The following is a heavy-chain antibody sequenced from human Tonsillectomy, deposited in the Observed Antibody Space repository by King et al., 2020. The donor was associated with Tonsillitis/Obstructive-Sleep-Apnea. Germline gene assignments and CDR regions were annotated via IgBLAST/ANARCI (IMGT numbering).Heavy chain of an antibody. CDR3: ARGLWIQLWHPFDP. CDR2: IYSGGST. D-gene: IGHD5-18*01. Sequence: DVQLVESGGGLVQPGGSLRLSCAASGFTVSRNYMSWVRQAPGKGLEWVSVIYSGGSTYYADSVKGRFTISRDNSKNTLYLQMNSLGAEDTAVYYCARGLWIQLWHPFDPWGQGTLVTVSS. J-gene: IGHJ5*02. CDR1: GFTVSRNY. V-gene: IGHV3-66*01.